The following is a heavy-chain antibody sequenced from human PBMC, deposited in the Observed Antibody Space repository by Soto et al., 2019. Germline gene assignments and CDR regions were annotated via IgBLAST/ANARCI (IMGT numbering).Heavy chain of an antibody. D-gene: IGHD5-12*01. CDR2: IYPGDSDT. Sequence: GYISSYYWSWIRQPPGNGLEWIGYIYPGDSDTRYSPSFQGHVTISADKSISTAYLQWSSLKASDTAMYYCARQSGGGYSGSAHSPHDYWGQGTLVTVSS. J-gene: IGHJ4*02. CDR1: GYISSYYW. CDR3: ARQSGGGYSGSAHSPHDY. V-gene: IGHV5-51*01.